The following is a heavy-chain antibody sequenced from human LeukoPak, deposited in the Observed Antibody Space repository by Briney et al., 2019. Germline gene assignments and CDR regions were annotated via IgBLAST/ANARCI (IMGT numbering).Heavy chain of an antibody. CDR2: IYYSGST. J-gene: IGHJ4*02. V-gene: IGHV4-59*01. D-gene: IGHD3-10*01. Sequence: PSETLSLTCTVSGGSISSYYWSWIRQPPGKGLEWIGYIYYSGSTNYNPSLKSRVTISVDTSKNQFSLKLSSVTAADTAVYYCAREGYYGSGRLTDYWGQGTLVTVSS. CDR1: GGSISSYY. CDR3: AREGYYGSGRLTDY.